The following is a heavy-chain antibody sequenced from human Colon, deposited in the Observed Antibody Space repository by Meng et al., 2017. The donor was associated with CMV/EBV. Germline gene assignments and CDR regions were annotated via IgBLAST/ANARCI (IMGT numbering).Heavy chain of an antibody. D-gene: IGHD3-3*01. CDR3: AKGAAYFDFWSLPN. Sequence: GESLKISCAASGFTVSSNYMSWVRQAPGKGLEWVSVIYSGGSTYYADSVKGRFTISRDNSKNTLYLQMNSLRAEDTAVYFCAKGAAYFDFWSLPNWGQGTLVTVSS. J-gene: IGHJ4*02. V-gene: IGHV3-53*01. CDR2: IYSGGST. CDR1: GFTVSSNY.